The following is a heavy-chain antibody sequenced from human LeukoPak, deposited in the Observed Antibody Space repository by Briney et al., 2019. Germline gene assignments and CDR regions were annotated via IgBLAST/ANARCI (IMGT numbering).Heavy chain of an antibody. D-gene: IGHD3-22*01. CDR3: AREIGRGYHPYYYYYMDV. Sequence: SETLSLTCTVSGGSISSYYWSWIRQPPGKGLEWIGYIYYSGSTNYNPSLKSRVTISVDTSKNQFPLKLSSVTAADTAVYYCAREIGRGYHPYYYYYMDVWGKGTTVTISS. CDR1: GGSISSYY. CDR2: IYYSGST. V-gene: IGHV4-59*01. J-gene: IGHJ6*03.